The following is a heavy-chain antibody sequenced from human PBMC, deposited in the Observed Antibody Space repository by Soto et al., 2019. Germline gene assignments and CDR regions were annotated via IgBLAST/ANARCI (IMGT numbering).Heavy chain of an antibody. CDR1: GFTFGNYG. V-gene: IGHV3-23*01. Sequence: EVQLLGSGGGLVQPGGSLRLSCAASGFTFGNYGMNWVRQAPGKGLEWVSGISGGGGSTYYADSVKGRFTISRDPSKNTVFLEMNSLRAEDTAVYYCAKGFIVVVTVLRPDDAFDVWGQGTLVTVSS. CDR3: AKGFIVVVTVLRPDDAFDV. J-gene: IGHJ3*01. D-gene: IGHD2-21*02. CDR2: ISGGGGST.